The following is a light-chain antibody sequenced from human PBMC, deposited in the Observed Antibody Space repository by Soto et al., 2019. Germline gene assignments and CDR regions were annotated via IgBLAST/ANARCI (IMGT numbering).Light chain of an antibody. CDR3: QQLHSYPFT. CDR2: AAT. CDR1: QGVSSS. J-gene: IGKJ5*01. Sequence: SHLTQSRPSLSASLGGRVTFTCRASQGVSSSLAWYHQQPGKAPKLLIYAATTLQSGVPSRFSGSGSGTDFTLTINSLQPEDFATYYCQQLHSYPFTFGQGTRLEI. V-gene: IGKV1-9*01.